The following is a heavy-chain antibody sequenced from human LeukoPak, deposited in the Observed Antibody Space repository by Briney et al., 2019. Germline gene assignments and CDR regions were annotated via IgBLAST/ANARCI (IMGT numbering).Heavy chain of an antibody. V-gene: IGHV4-34*01. CDR3: ARGPYYGSGSYTY. D-gene: IGHD3-10*01. J-gene: IGHJ4*02. Sequence: SETLSLTCAVYGGSFSGYYWSWIRQPPGKGLEWIGEINHSGSTNYNPSLKSRVTISVDMSKNQFSLKLSSVTAADTAVYYCARGPYYGSGSYTYWGQGTLVTVSS. CDR1: GGSFSGYY. CDR2: INHSGST.